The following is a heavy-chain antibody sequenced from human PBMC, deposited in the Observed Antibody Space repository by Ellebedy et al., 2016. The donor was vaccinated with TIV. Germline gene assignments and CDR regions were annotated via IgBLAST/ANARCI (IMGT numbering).Heavy chain of an antibody. CDR3: ARLWVLNYYDSSGRDY. D-gene: IGHD3-22*01. Sequence: SVKVSCXASGGTFSSYAISWVRQAPGQGLEWMGGIIPIFGTANYAQKFQGRVTITADESTSTAYMELSSLRSEDTAVYYCARLWVLNYYDSSGRDYWGQGTLVTVSS. J-gene: IGHJ4*02. CDR2: IIPIFGTA. CDR1: GGTFSSYA. V-gene: IGHV1-69*13.